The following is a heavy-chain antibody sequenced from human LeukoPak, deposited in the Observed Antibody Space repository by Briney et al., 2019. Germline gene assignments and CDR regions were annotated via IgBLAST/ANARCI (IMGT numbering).Heavy chain of an antibody. CDR2: ISSGGRTI. D-gene: IGHD2-15*01. CDR1: GFTFSSYR. CDR3: ARPVVAATTPDTFDI. V-gene: IGHV3-48*04. Sequence: GGSLRLSCAASGFTFSSYRMSWIRQAPGKGLEWVSYISSGGRTIYYADSVKGRFTMSRDNAKNSLYLQMNSLRAEDTAVYYCARPVVAATTPDTFDIWGQGTMVTVSS. J-gene: IGHJ3*02.